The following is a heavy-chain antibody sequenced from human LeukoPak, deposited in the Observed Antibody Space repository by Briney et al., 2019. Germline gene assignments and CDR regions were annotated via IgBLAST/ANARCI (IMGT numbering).Heavy chain of an antibody. D-gene: IGHD2-2*01. Sequence: ASVKVPCKASGYSFTNYYIHWLRQAPGQGLEWMGWTNPTSTGTNYAQKFQGRITVTSDTSISTAYMELSRLTSDDTAVYFCARDHGTVPAANSPDYWGQGTLVTVSS. CDR2: TNPTSTGT. V-gene: IGHV1-2*02. CDR3: ARDHGTVPAANSPDY. J-gene: IGHJ4*02. CDR1: GYSFTNYY.